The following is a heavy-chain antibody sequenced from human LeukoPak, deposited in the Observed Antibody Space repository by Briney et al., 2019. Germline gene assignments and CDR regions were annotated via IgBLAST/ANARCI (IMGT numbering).Heavy chain of an antibody. CDR1: GGSISSYY. Sequence: KASETLSLTCTVSGGSISSYYWSWIRQPAGKGLEWIGRIYTSESTNYNPSLKSRVTMSVDTSKNQFSLKLSSVTAADTAVYYCARVLASSSSFAYYYGMDVWGQGTTVTVSS. D-gene: IGHD6-13*01. V-gene: IGHV4-4*07. CDR2: IYTSEST. J-gene: IGHJ6*02. CDR3: ARVLASSSSFAYYYGMDV.